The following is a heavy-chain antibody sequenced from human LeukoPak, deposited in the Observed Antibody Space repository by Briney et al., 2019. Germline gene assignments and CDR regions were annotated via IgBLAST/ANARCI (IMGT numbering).Heavy chain of an antibody. D-gene: IGHD5-24*01. CDR2: VHLNGRT. V-gene: IGHV4-4*02. Sequence: SETLSLTCDVSGGSISATNWWTWIRQPPGGGLEWIGEVHLNGRTHYNPSLKSRVTISVDTSKNQFSLKLSSVTAADTAVYYCARVGRGGMATPTLDSWGQGTLVTVSS. CDR1: GGSISATNW. CDR3: ARVGRGGMATPTLDS. J-gene: IGHJ4*02.